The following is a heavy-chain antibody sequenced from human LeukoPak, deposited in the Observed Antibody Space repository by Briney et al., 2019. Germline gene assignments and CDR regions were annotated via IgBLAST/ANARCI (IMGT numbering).Heavy chain of an antibody. J-gene: IGHJ3*02. Sequence: GGSLRLSCAASGFTFSSYAMSWVRQSPGKGLEWVSAITNSGYSTYYADSVKGRYTISRDNSKNTLFVQMNSLRAEDTAIYYCAKDGGAYYYDRSSFDIWGQGTMVTVSS. CDR3: AKDGGAYYYDRSSFDI. CDR2: ITNSGYST. D-gene: IGHD3-22*01. V-gene: IGHV3-23*01. CDR1: GFTFSSYA.